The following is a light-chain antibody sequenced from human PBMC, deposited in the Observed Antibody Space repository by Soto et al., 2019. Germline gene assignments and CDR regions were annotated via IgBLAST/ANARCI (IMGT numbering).Light chain of an antibody. CDR1: SGYVGTYSL. CDR2: EGH. V-gene: IGLV2-23*01. CDR3: CLYVGATTYV. J-gene: IGLJ1*01. Sequence: QSVLAQPASVSGSPGQSITISCTGASGYVGTYSLVSWYQQHPGKAPKVVIYEGHKRPSGVHDRFSGSTSVNTASLTISGLQTDDEADYYCCLYVGATTYVFGTGTKVTV.